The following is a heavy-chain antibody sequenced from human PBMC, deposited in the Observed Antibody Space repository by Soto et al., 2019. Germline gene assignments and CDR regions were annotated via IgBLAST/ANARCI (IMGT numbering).Heavy chain of an antibody. CDR1: GFTFSSYG. V-gene: IGHV3-30*03. CDR3: TQQIVYCGGVFSAEYFQH. D-gene: IGHD2-21*01. J-gene: IGHJ1*01. CDR2: ISYDGSNK. Sequence: QVQLVESGGGVVQPGRSLRLSCAASGFTFSSYGMHWVRQAPGKGLEWVAVISYDGSNKYYADSVKGRFTISRDNSKNTLSLQMNSLRGEDTAVYYCTQQIVYCGGVFSAEYFQHWGQGTLVTVSS.